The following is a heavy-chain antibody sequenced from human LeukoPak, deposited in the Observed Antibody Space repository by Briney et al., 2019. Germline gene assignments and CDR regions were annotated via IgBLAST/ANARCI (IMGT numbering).Heavy chain of an antibody. V-gene: IGHV4-39*01. CDR2: IYYSGST. CDR1: GGSISSSSYY. J-gene: IGHJ4*02. D-gene: IGHD5-12*01. Sequence: SETLSLTCTVSGGSISSSSYYWGWIRQPPGKGLEWIGSIYYSGSTYYNPSLKSRVTISVDTSKNQFSLKLSSVTAADTAVYYCARLGDSGRHPYYFDYWGQGTLVTVSS. CDR3: ARLGDSGRHPYYFDY.